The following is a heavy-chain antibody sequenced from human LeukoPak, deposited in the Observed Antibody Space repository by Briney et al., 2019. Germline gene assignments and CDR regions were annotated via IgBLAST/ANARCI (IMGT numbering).Heavy chain of an antibody. V-gene: IGHV3-7*01. D-gene: IGHD2-2*03. CDR2: IKQDGSEK. J-gene: IGHJ4*02. Sequence: PGGSLRLSCAASGFTFSNYWMSWVRQAPGKGLEWVANIKQDGSEKFYVDSVKGRFTISRDNAKNSLYLQMNSLRAEDTAVYYCARDLGIVVVPADTGFDYWGQGTLVTVSS. CDR1: GFTFSNYW. CDR3: ARDLGIVVVPADTGFDY.